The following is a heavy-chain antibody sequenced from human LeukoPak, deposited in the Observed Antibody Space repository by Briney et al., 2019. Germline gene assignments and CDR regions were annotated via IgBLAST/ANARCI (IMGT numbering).Heavy chain of an antibody. D-gene: IGHD3-10*01. V-gene: IGHV1-69*04. J-gene: IGHJ6*02. CDR1: GGTFSNYA. CDR3: ARDTMVGGVDFYPYYAMDV. CDR2: IITLLSIT. Sequence: SVKVSCKASGGTFSNYAISWVRQAPGQGLEWMGRIITLLSITNYAQKFQGRVTIIADKSTNTAYMELSSLRSEDTAVYYCARDTMVGGVDFYPYYAMDVWGQGTTVTVSS.